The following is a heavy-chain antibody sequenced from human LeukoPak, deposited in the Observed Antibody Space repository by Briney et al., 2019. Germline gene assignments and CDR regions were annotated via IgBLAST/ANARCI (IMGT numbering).Heavy chain of an antibody. J-gene: IGHJ4*02. D-gene: IGHD2-15*01. V-gene: IGHV4-38-2*02. CDR3: ARDYLLGYCSGGSCSERDY. CDR2: IYHSGST. CDR1: GYSISSGYY. Sequence: PSETLSLTCTVSGYSISSGYYWGWIRQPPGKGLEWIGSIYHSGSTYYNPSLKSRVTISVDTSKNQFSLKLSSVTAADTAVYYCARDYLLGYCSGGSCSERDYWGQGTLVTVSS.